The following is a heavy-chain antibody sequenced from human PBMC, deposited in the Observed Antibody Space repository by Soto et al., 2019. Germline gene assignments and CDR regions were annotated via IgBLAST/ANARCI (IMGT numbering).Heavy chain of an antibody. D-gene: IGHD3-16*01. J-gene: IGHJ4*02. CDR1: GNSFTTYW. V-gene: IGHV5-51*01. CDR3: ARALTFGGDVGSFDY. Sequence: PGESLKISCKGSGNSFTTYWIGGVRQKPGKGLEWVGIIYPTDSDTRYSPSFQGQVTISVDKSIATAYLQWSSLKASDTAMYYCARALTFGGDVGSFDYWGQGTLVTV. CDR2: IYPTDSDT.